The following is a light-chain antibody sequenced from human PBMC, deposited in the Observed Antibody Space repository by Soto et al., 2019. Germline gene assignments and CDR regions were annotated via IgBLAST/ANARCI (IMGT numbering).Light chain of an antibody. CDR3: QQLNSYPSIT. J-gene: IGKJ5*01. V-gene: IGKV3-15*01. Sequence: PVERATLSCRASQSVSGRLAWYQQKPGQAPRLLIFGISTRATGVPARFSGSGSGTEFTLSISSLQSEDFATYYCQQLNSYPSITFGQGTRLEIK. CDR1: QSVSGR. CDR2: GIS.